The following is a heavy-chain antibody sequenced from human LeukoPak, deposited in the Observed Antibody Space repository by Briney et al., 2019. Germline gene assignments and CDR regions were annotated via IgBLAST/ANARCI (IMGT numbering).Heavy chain of an antibody. Sequence: PSETLSLTCSFPGDSITYYYWSWIRQPPGKGLEWIGYIYYSGSTNYNPSLKSRVTISVDTSKNQFSLKLSSVTAADTAVYYCARSGYYYYGMDVWGQGTTVTVSS. CDR1: GDSITYYY. CDR3: ARSGYYYYGMDV. J-gene: IGHJ6*02. V-gene: IGHV4-59*08. CDR2: IYYSGST.